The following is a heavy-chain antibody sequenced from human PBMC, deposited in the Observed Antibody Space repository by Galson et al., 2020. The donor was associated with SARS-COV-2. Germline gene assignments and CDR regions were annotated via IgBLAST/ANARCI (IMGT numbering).Heavy chain of an antibody. D-gene: IGHD6-6*01. J-gene: IGHJ4*02. Sequence: GGSLRLSCAASGFTFSNYGMHWVRQAPGKGLEWVAVIGHDGSNEYYGDSAEGQFTISRDNSKNTLYLQMNSLRTEDTAVYYCVKDWGKYSSSVRTGLPYWGQGTLVTVSS. CDR2: IGHDGSNE. CDR1: GFTFSNYG. V-gene: IGHV3-30*18. CDR3: VKDWGKYSSSVRTGLPY.